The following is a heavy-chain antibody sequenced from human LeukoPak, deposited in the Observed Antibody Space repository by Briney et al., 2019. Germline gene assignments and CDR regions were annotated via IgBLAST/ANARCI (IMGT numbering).Heavy chain of an antibody. J-gene: IGHJ5*02. V-gene: IGHV4-34*01. CDR1: GGSFSGYY. CDR2: INHSGSS. Sequence: KPSETLSLTCAVYGGSFSGYYWSWIRQPPGKGLEWIGEINHSGSSNYNPSLKSRVTVSIDMSKNQFSLNLSSMTAADTAVYYCATQRFPSYCSGGSCYSFWFDPWGQGTLVTVSS. D-gene: IGHD2-15*01. CDR3: ATQRFPSYCSGGSCYSFWFDP.